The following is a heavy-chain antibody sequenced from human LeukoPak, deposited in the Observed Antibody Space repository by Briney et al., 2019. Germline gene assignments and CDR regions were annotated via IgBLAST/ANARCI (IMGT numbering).Heavy chain of an antibody. CDR3: ARWPLTYYYDSSGYPNDAFDI. CDR1: GFTFSSYA. CDR2: ISGSGGST. J-gene: IGHJ3*02. Sequence: GGSLTLSCAASGFTFSSYAMSWLRQPPGKGLEWVSSISGSGGSTYYADSVKGRFISSRDNSKNTLYLQMNCLRAEDTAIYYCARWPLTYYYDSSGYPNDAFDIWGQGTMVTVSS. V-gene: IGHV3-23*01. D-gene: IGHD3-22*01.